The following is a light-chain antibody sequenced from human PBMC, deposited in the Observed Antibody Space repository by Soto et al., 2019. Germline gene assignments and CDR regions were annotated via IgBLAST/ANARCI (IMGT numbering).Light chain of an antibody. J-gene: IGLJ7*01. CDR2: DTT. V-gene: IGLV7-46*01. CDR3: LLSYNGAPAV. CDR1: IDSVTTSHW. Sequence: AVVTQESSLTVSPGGTVTLTCDSSIDSVTTSHWPYWFQQKPGQAPKTLISDTTNRHSWTPARFSGSILGGKAALILSGAQPEDEAEYYSLLSYNGAPAVFGGGTQLTVL.